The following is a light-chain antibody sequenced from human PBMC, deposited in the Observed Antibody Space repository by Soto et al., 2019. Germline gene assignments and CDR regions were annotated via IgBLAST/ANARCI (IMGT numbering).Light chain of an antibody. Sequence: EIVLTQSPGTLSLSPGERATLSCRAIQSVSSSYLAWYQQTPGQAPRLLLYGASSRATGIPDRFSGSGSGTDFTLTISRLEPEDFAVYYCQQYGSSPQLTLGGGTKVDIK. CDR2: GAS. V-gene: IGKV3-20*01. J-gene: IGKJ4*01. CDR3: QQYGSSPQLT. CDR1: QSVSSSY.